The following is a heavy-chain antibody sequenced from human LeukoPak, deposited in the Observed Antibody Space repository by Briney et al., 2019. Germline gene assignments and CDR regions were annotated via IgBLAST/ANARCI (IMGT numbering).Heavy chain of an antibody. CDR1: GYTFTSYG. CDR2: IIPIFGTA. Sequence: ASVKVSCKASGYTFTSYGISWVRQAPGQGLEWMGGIIPIFGTANYAQKFQGRVTITADESTSTAYMELSSLRSEDTAVYYCARGEDYYGSGSLSATYGMDVWGQGTTVTVSS. V-gene: IGHV1-69*13. CDR3: ARGEDYYGSGSLSATYGMDV. J-gene: IGHJ6*02. D-gene: IGHD3-10*01.